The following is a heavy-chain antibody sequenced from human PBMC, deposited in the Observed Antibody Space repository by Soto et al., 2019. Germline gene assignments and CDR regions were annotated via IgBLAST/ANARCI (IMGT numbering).Heavy chain of an antibody. J-gene: IGHJ4*02. Sequence: QLQLQESGPGLLRPSETLSLTCNVSGGAISSSSYFWAWVRQPPGKTLEWIGHILYSGTTHYNESLKSRVTISVDKSKNPFSLGLNSVSPADTAVYYCARGGGYYGVLFDYWGQGTLVPVSS. CDR1: GGAISSSSYF. CDR3: ARGGGYYGVLFDY. CDR2: ILYSGTT. V-gene: IGHV4-39*01. D-gene: IGHD4-17*01.